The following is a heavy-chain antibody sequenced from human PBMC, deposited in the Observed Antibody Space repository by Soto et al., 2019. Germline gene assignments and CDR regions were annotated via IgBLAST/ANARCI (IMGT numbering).Heavy chain of an antibody. J-gene: IGHJ6*03. D-gene: IGHD2-15*01. CDR2: ISSSSSYI. CDR3: ARKGVVVVAAMWYYYMDV. V-gene: IGHV3-21*01. Sequence: PGGSLRLSCAASGFTFSSYSMNWVRQAPGKGLEWVSSISSSSSYIYYADSVKGRFTISRDNAKNSLYLQMNSLRAEDTAVYYCARKGVVVVAAMWYYYMDVWGKGTTVTVSS. CDR1: GFTFSSYS.